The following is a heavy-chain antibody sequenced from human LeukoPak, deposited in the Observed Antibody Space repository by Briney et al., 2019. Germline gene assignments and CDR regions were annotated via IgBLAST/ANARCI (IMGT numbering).Heavy chain of an antibody. CDR2: IYSSGST. V-gene: IGHV4-59*08. Sequence: SETLSLTCTVSGGSISRYYWSWIRQPPGKGLEWIGYIYSSGSTNYNPSLKSRVTISVDTSKNQHSLKLTSVTAADTAVYFCARHSAHSSGWFHYWGQGTLVTVSS. D-gene: IGHD6-19*01. J-gene: IGHJ4*02. CDR3: ARHSAHSSGWFHY. CDR1: GGSISRYY.